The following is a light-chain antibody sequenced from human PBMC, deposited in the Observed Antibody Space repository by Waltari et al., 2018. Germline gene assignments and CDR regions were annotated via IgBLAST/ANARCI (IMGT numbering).Light chain of an antibody. J-gene: IGLJ3*02. CDR2: AND. Sequence: HSVLTQPPSVSGAPGQRVTISCTGSSPHIVAGYPVHWYQHLPGSAPKLLIYANDNRPSGVPDRFSGSKSGASASLAITGLQAEDEADYYCQSYDNSLSGDWVFGGGTKLTVV. V-gene: IGLV1-40*01. CDR3: QSYDNSLSGDWV. CDR1: SPHIVAGYP.